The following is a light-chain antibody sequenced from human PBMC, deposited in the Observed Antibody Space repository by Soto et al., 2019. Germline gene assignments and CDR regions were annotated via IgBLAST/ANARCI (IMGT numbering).Light chain of an antibody. CDR3: QQYYGTPYT. Sequence: DIVMTQSPDSLAVSLGERATINCKSSQSVLYSSNNKNYLAWYQQKPGQPPKLLIYWASTRESGAPDRFSGSGSGTDFTLTISSLQAEDVAVYCCQQYYGTPYTFGQGTKLEIK. CDR2: WAS. V-gene: IGKV4-1*01. CDR1: QSVLYSSNNKNY. J-gene: IGKJ2*01.